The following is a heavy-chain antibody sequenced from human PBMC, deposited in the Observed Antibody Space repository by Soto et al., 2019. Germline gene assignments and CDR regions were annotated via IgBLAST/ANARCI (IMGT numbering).Heavy chain of an antibody. D-gene: IGHD3-10*01. CDR2: IIPLFGTP. CDR3: ARDRDDYGSGNYYNRIDF. CDR1: GGIFSTYA. Sequence: QVQLVQSGAEVKKPGSSVQVSCKASGGIFSTYAIRWLRQAPGQGLEWMGGIIPLFGTPNYAQRFQGRVTITADESTSTAYMELSRLRSEDTAVYYCARDRDDYGSGNYYNRIDFWGQGTLVTVSS. V-gene: IGHV1-69*01. J-gene: IGHJ4*02.